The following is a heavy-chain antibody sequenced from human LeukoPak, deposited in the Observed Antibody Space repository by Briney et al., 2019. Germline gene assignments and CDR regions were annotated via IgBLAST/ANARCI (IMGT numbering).Heavy chain of an antibody. CDR2: IYAGGTT. D-gene: IGHD3-22*01. V-gene: IGHV3-53*01. Sequence: GGSLRLSCTASGFSVSGNFMTWVRQAAGKGLEGMSFIYAGGTTSYADSVKGRFTLSRNHSQNTIYLQLTSLRVEDTAVYYCARGGSRSSSGWYFDYWGQGTLVTVSS. CDR3: ARGGSRSSSGWYFDY. CDR1: GFSVSGNF. J-gene: IGHJ4*02.